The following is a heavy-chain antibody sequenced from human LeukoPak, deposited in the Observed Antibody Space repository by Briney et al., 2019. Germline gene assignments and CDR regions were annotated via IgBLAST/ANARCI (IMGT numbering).Heavy chain of an antibody. CDR3: ATGKYSGYYDY. V-gene: IGHV4-39*02. J-gene: IGHJ4*02. CDR1: GGSIGTDSYY. Sequence: SETLSLTCSVSGGSIGTDSYYGGWVRQPPGKGLEWIGSMYYGGTTYFNPSLKSRVTLSVDTSKNDFSLRLSSVTAADSAVYFCATGKYSGYYDYWGQGTLVTVSS. D-gene: IGHD5-12*01. CDR2: MYYGGTT.